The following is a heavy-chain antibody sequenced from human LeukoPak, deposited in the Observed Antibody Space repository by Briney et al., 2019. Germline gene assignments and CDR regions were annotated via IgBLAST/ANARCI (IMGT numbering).Heavy chain of an antibody. CDR2: IYSSGST. CDR1: SGFISGYF. D-gene: IGHD3-16*01. CDR3: AREVGEEVYYYYYYMDV. Sequence: PSETLSLTRTVSSGFISGYFWSWIRQPAGKALEWIGRIYSSGSTNYNPSLKSRVTMSVDTSKNQFSLKLRSVTAADTATYYYAREVGEEVYYYYYYMDVWGKETTVTVSS. V-gene: IGHV4-4*07. J-gene: IGHJ6*03.